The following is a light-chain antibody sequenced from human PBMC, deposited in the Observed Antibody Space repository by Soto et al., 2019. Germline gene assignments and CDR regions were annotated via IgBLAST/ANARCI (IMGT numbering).Light chain of an antibody. CDR2: GAS. CDR3: PHFGGAPPKYT. V-gene: IGKV3-20*01. J-gene: IGKJ2*01. CDR1: QSVSSNF. Sequence: VLAQSPGTMSLSPGERATLACRASQSVSSNFLAWYQHKVGQAPRLLMYGASIRAAGTPDRFSGIGSRTDFTLTISRVEPEDFAVYYCPHFGGAPPKYTFGQGTKLEI.